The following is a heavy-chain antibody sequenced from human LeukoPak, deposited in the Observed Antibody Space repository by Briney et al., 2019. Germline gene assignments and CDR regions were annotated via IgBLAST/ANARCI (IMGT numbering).Heavy chain of an antibody. V-gene: IGHV4-31*03. D-gene: IGHD4-23*01. CDR1: GGSISSGAYY. CDR3: ATHLRTTVVTPHYFDY. Sequence: SETLSLTCTVSGGSISSGAYYWSWIRQHPGKGLEWIGYIYYSGGSYYNPSLKSRVTISVDTSKNQFSLKLSSVTAADTAVYYCATHLRTTVVTPHYFDYWGQGTLVTVSS. J-gene: IGHJ4*02. CDR2: IYYSGGS.